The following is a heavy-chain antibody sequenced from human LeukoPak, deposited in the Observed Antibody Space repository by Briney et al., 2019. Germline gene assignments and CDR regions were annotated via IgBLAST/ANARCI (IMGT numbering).Heavy chain of an antibody. V-gene: IGHV4-34*01. Sequence: KPSETLSLTCAVYGGSFSGYYWSWIRQPPGKGLEWIGEINHSGSTNYNPSLKSRVTISGDTSKNQFSLKLSFVTAADTAVYYCARISVRMDVWGKGTTVTVSS. J-gene: IGHJ6*04. D-gene: IGHD3-3*02. CDR3: ARISVRMDV. CDR2: INHSGST. CDR1: GGSFSGYY.